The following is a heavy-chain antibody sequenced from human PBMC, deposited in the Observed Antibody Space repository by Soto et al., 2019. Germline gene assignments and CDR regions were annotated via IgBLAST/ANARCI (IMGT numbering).Heavy chain of an antibody. D-gene: IGHD3-10*01. J-gene: IGHJ4*02. CDR2: IYHGGST. V-gene: IGHV4-30-2*01. Sequence: SETLSLTCAVSGGSISSGGYSWSGIRQPPGKGLEWIGEIYHGGSTNYNPSLKSRVTISVDKSKNQFSLKLTSVTAADTAVYYCARSYFGADYWGQGALVTVSS. CDR1: GGSISSGGYS. CDR3: ARSYFGADY.